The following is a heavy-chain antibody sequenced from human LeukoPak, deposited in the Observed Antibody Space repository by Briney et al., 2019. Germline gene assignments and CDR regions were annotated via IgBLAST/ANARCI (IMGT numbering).Heavy chain of an antibody. J-gene: IGHJ4*02. D-gene: IGHD5-24*01. CDR3: ARHRRRWLQDY. CDR2: IYPGDSDT. Sequence: GESLKISCKGSGYIVTSYWIGWVRQMPGKGLEWMGIIYPGDSDTRYSPSFQGQVTISADKSISTAYLQWSSLKASDTAMYYCARHRRRWLQDYWGQGTLVTVPS. CDR1: GYIVTSYW. V-gene: IGHV5-51*01.